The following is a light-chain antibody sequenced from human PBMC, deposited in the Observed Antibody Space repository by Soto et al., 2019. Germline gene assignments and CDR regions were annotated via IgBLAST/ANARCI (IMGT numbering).Light chain of an antibody. V-gene: IGKV3-20*01. CDR3: QHYNSYSEA. J-gene: IGKJ1*01. Sequence: EIVLTQSPGTLSLSPGQRGTLSCRASQNIRSNYVAWFQQKPGQPPRLLIYGAINRASGIPDRFSGSGSGTEFTLTISSLQPDDFATYYCQHYNSYSEAFGQGTKVDIK. CDR1: QNIRSNY. CDR2: GAI.